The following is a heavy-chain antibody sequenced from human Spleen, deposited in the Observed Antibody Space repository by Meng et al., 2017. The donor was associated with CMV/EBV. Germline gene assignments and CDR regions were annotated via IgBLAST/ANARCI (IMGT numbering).Heavy chain of an antibody. CDR2: INPNSGGT. V-gene: IGHV1-2*02. CDR3: ARDYSGFWSGGYDY. Sequence: ASVKVSCKTSGGTFSSYTISWVRQAPGQGLEWMGWINPNSGGTNYAQKFQGRVTMTRDTSISTAYMELSRLRSDDTAVYYCARDYSGFWSGGYDYWGQGTLVTVSS. CDR1: GGTFSSYT. D-gene: IGHD3-3*01. J-gene: IGHJ4*02.